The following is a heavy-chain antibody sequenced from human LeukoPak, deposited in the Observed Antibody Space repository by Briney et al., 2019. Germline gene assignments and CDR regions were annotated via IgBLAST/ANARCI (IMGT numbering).Heavy chain of an antibody. Sequence: GGSLRLSCAASGFTFSSYAMHWVRQAPGKGLEWVAVISYDGSNKYYADSVKGRFTISRDNSKNTLYLQMNSLRAEDTAVYYCARDLSSSSWYIYYYYGMDVWGQGTTVTVSS. D-gene: IGHD6-13*01. CDR1: GFTFSSYA. V-gene: IGHV3-30-3*01. CDR2: ISYDGSNK. J-gene: IGHJ6*02. CDR3: ARDLSSSSWYIYYYYGMDV.